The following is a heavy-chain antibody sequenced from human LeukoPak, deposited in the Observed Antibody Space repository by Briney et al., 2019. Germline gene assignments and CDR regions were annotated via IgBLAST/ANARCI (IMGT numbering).Heavy chain of an antibody. CDR1: GFTFSSYA. CDR2: ISGVDGKT. J-gene: IGHJ3*02. CDR3: AKYGYSQGTKDALDI. Sequence: GGSLRLSCAASGFTFSSYARNWVRQAPGKGLEWVLGISGVDGKTYYADSVKGRFTMSRDNSKNMVFLQMNSLRAEDTAVHFCAKYGYSQGTKDALDIWGQGTMVTVSS. D-gene: IGHD4-11*01. V-gene: IGHV3-23*01.